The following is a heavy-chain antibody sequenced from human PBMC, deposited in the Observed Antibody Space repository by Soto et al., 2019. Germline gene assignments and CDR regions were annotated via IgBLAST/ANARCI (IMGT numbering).Heavy chain of an antibody. V-gene: IGHV1-3*01. D-gene: IGHD6-13*01. CDR2: INAGNGNT. CDR3: ASSSPRSRSSSWYGVNWFDP. J-gene: IGHJ5*02. CDR1: GYTFISYA. Sequence: GASVKVSCKASGYTFISYAMHWVRQAPGQRLEWMGWINAGNGNTKYSQKFQGRVTITRDTSASTAYMELSSLRSEDTAVYYCASSSPRSRSSSWYGVNWFDPWGQGTLVTVSS.